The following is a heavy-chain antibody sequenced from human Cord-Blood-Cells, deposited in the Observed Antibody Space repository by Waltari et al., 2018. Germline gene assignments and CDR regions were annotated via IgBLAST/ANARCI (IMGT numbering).Heavy chain of an antibody. CDR2: NNPSFGTA. V-gene: IGHV1-69*01. CDR1: GGTFSSYA. J-gene: IGHJ5*02. D-gene: IGHD4-17*01. Sequence: QVQLVQSGAEVKKPGYSVKVSCKASGGTFSSYAISWVRQAPGQGLEWIGGNNPSFGTANYAQKVQCRVTITADESASTAYMELGSLRSEDTAVYYCARAVYGDYVKWFDPWGQGTLVTVSS. CDR3: ARAVYGDYVKWFDP.